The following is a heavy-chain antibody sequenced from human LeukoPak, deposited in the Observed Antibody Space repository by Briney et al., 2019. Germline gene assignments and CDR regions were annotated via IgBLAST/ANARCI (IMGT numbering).Heavy chain of an antibody. D-gene: IGHD2-15*01. CDR3: ARDIRWCSGGSCYSQRQLYGMDV. V-gene: IGHV4-34*01. CDR2: IYYSGST. Sequence: SSETLSLTCAVYGGSFTGYHWSWIRQPPGKGLEWIGSIYYSGSTYYNPSLKSRVTISVDTSKNQFSLKLSSVTAADTAVYYCARDIRWCSGGSCYSQRQLYGMDVRGQGTTVTVSS. CDR1: GGSFTGYH. J-gene: IGHJ6*02.